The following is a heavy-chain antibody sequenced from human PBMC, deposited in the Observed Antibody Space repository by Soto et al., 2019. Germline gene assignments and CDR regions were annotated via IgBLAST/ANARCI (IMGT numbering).Heavy chain of an antibody. CDR1: GASISTSY. D-gene: IGHD2-21*01. CDR3: VRGIIVALDY. CDR2: IFADGNT. J-gene: IGHJ4*02. Sequence: PSETLSLTCVVSGASISTSYWSWVRQPAGKRLQWIGRIFADGNTNSSPSLKGRVSMAIDKSQNQISLQLASVTAADTATYYCVRGIIVALDYWGQGAQVTVSS. V-gene: IGHV4-4*07.